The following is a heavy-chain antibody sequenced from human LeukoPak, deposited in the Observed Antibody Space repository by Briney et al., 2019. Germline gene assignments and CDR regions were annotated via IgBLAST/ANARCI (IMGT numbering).Heavy chain of an antibody. D-gene: IGHD6-19*01. J-gene: IGHJ6*03. CDR2: IYSGGST. CDR1: GFTVSSNY. CDR3: ARSSKAVAGFLYYYYYMDV. Sequence: GGSLRLSCAASGFTVSSNYMSWVRQAPGKGLEWVSVIYSGGSTYYADSVKGRFTISRDNSKNTLYLQMNSLRAEDTAVYYCARSSKAVAGFLYYYYYMDVWGKGTTVTISS. V-gene: IGHV3-66*01.